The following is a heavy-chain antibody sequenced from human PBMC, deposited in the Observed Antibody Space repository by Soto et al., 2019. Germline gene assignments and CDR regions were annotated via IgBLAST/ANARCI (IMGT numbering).Heavy chain of an antibody. D-gene: IGHD3-3*01. CDR1: GYTFTSYG. CDR2: ISAYNGNT. V-gene: IGHV1-18*01. CDR3: ARGLKSDFWSGLQIAGGGYVMDV. J-gene: IGHJ6*02. Sequence: ASVKVSCKASGYTFTSYGISWVRQAPGQGLEWMGWISAYNGNTNYAQKLQGRVTMTTDTSTSTAYMELRSLTSDDTTVYYCARGLKSDFWSGLQIAGGGYVMDVWG.